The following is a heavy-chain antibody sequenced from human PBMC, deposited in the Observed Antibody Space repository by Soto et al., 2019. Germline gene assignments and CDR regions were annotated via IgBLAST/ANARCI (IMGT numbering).Heavy chain of an antibody. CDR3: DTTGWSSYFDC. V-gene: IGHV3-64D*06. J-gene: IGHJ4*02. CDR1: GFTFSSHA. Sequence: GGWMRLSCSAAGFTFSSHAIHWVRHDPGKGLEHVSASSDIGGSTFYSDSVRCRFTIRRDNTKNSLYLQISSLRVEDTALDYCDTTGWSSYFDCWGRGTPGAACS. D-gene: IGHD3-9*01. CDR2: SSDIGGST.